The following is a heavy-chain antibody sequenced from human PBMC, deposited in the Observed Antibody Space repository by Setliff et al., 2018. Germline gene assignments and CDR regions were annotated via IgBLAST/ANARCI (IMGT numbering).Heavy chain of an antibody. CDR1: GFTFTDYG. CDR3: ARLVRYCTRTSCQRTPGAEY. V-gene: IGHV1-18*01. CDR2: INNYNFNT. D-gene: IGHD2-2*01. Sequence: VTVSCKSSGFTFTDYGITWVRQVPGQGLEWMGWINNYNFNTQYAQKFQGRVTVTTDTSTTTAYMELRSLRADDTAVYYCARLVRYCTRTSCQRTPGAEYWGQGTLVTVSS. J-gene: IGHJ4*02.